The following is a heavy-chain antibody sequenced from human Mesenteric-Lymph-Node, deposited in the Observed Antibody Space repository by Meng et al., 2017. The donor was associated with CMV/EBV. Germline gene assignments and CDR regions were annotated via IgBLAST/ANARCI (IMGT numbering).Heavy chain of an antibody. Sequence: SETLSLTCTVSGGSISSISYYWGWLRQPPGKGLEWIGSIYYSGSTYYNPSLKSRVTISVDTSKNQFSLKLNSVTAADTAVYYCARGRYYDFWEGRPNWFDPWGQGTLVTVSS. CDR3: ARGRYYDFWEGRPNWFDP. J-gene: IGHJ5*02. D-gene: IGHD3-3*01. CDR2: IYYSGST. V-gene: IGHV4-39*07. CDR1: GGSISSISYY.